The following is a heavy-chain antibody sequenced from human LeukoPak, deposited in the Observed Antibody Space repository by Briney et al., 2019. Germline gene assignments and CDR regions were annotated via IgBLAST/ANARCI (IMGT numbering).Heavy chain of an antibody. CDR3: AKGLDYYGSGSYYYYYGMDV. V-gene: IGHV3-30*18. Sequence: GGSLRLSCAASGFTFSSYEMNWVRQAPGKGLEWVAVISYDGSNKYYADSVKGRFTISRDNSKNTLYLQMNSLRAEDTAVYYCAKGLDYYGSGSYYYYYGMDVWGQGTTVTVSS. CDR2: ISYDGSNK. J-gene: IGHJ6*02. CDR1: GFTFSSYE. D-gene: IGHD3-10*01.